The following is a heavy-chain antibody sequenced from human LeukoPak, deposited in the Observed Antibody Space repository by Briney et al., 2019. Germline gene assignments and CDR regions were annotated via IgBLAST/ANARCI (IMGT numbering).Heavy chain of an antibody. V-gene: IGHV3-53*01. CDR3: ARGRPYYYDSSGYYPYDAFDI. D-gene: IGHD3-22*01. CDR2: IYSGGST. CDR1: GFTVSSNY. J-gene: IGHJ3*02. Sequence: GGSLRLSCAASGFTVSSNYMGWVRQAPGKGLEWVSVIYSGGSTYYADSVKGRFTISRDNSKNTLHLQMNSLRAEDTAVYYCARGRPYYYDSSGYYPYDAFDIWGQGTMVTVSS.